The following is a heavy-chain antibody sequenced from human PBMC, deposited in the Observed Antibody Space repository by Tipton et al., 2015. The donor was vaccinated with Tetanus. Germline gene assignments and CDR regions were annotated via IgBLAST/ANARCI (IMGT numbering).Heavy chain of an antibody. CDR2: INPNSGGT. J-gene: IGHJ5*02. CDR3: AREIRGRQWLGSNWFDP. D-gene: IGHD6-19*01. V-gene: IGHV1-2*02. Sequence: QLVQSGAEVKKPGASVKVSCKASGYTFTGYYMHWVRQAPGQGLEWMGWINPNSGGTNYAQKFQGRVPMTRDTSISTAYMELSRLRSDDTAVYYCAREIRGRQWLGSNWFDPWGQGTLVTVSS. CDR1: GYTFTGYY.